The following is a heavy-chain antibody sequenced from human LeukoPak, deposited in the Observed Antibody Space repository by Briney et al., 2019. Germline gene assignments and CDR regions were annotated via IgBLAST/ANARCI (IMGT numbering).Heavy chain of an antibody. V-gene: IGHV3-48*04. D-gene: IGHD4-17*01. CDR2: ISGTSSPR. CDR3: ARDVYGDYAIDY. CDR1: GFTFSSYS. J-gene: IGHJ4*02. Sequence: PGGSLRLSCAASGFTFSSYSMNWVRQAPGKGLEWVSYISGTSSPRYYADSVKGRFTITRDNAKNSLYLQMNSQRAEDTAVYYCARDVYGDYAIDYWGQGTLVTVSS.